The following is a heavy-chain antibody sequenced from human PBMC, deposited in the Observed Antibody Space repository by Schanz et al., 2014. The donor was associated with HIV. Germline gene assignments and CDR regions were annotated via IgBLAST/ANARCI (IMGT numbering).Heavy chain of an antibody. CDR3: ARSYYYDGSPLPLDS. V-gene: IGHV4-34*01. CDR1: GGSFSAYY. CDR2: INHSGNT. Sequence: QVQLHQWGAGLLKPSETLSLTCAVYGGSFSAYYWSWIRQPPGKGLEWIGKINHSGNTNYNPSLKSRVTISVDTSKNQFSLKMTSVTAADTAVYYCARSYYYDGSPLPLDSWGQGTLVTVSS. J-gene: IGHJ4*02. D-gene: IGHD3-22*01.